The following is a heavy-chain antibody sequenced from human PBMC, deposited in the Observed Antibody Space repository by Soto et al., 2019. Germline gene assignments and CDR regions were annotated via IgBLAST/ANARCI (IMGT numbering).Heavy chain of an antibody. CDR1: EFTFRIFA. D-gene: IGHD1-26*01. CDR2: ISYDGSRK. CDR3: ARGDREDIEEVVGVRPGEYSMDV. V-gene: IGHV3-30-3*01. J-gene: IGHJ6*04. Sequence: QVHLVESGGGVVQPGSSLRLSCAASEFTFRIFAMHCLRQSPGKGLEWVAVISYDGSRKADSVKGRFTVSRDNSWNTLYLQMNSLRAEDTAIYYCARGDREDIEEVVGVRPGEYSMDVWGKGTTVTVSS.